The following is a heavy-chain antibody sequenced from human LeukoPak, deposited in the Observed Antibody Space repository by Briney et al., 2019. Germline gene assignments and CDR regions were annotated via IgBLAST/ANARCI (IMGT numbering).Heavy chain of an antibody. J-gene: IGHJ3*02. D-gene: IGHD6-13*01. V-gene: IGHV4-30-4*07. Sequence: SETLSLTCAVSGGSISSGVYSWSWFRQPPGKGLEWIGYIYYNGNTYYNPSLKSRVTISVDTSKNHFSLKLSSVTAADTAVYYCARGGAVAGPDWGDAFDIWGQGTMVTVSS. CDR3: ARGGAVAGPDWGDAFDI. CDR1: GGSISSGVYS. CDR2: IYYNGNT.